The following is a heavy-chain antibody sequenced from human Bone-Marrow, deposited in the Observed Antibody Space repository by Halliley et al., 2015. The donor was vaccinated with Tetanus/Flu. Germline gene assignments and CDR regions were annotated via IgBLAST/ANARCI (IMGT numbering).Heavy chain of an antibody. D-gene: IGHD3-22*01. CDR2: ITTTTYT. J-gene: IGHJ5*02. Sequence: SYITTTTYTDYADSVKGRFTISRDNAKNPLYLQLNSLRVEDTAVYFCARSPHSYDGSGFPYASWGQGTRVTVSS. V-gene: IGHV3-11*03. CDR3: ARSPHSYDGSGFPYAS.